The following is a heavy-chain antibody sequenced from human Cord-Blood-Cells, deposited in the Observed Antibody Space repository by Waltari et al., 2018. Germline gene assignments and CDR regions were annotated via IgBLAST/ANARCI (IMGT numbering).Heavy chain of an antibody. V-gene: IGHV1-8*01. CDR3: ASLMAAAGNY. CDR1: GYTFTSND. D-gene: IGHD6-13*01. J-gene: IGHJ4*02. Sequence: QVQLVQSGAEVKKPGASVKVSCKASGYTFTSNDINWVRQATGQGLEWMGWMNPSSGNTGYAQKFQGRVTMTRNTSIRTAYLELSSLRSEDTAVYYCASLMAAAGNYWGQGTLVTVAS. CDR2: MNPSSGNT.